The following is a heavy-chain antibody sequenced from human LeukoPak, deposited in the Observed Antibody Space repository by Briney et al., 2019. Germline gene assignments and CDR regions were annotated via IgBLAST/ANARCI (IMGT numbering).Heavy chain of an antibody. J-gene: IGHJ4*02. Sequence: GGSLSLSCAASGFIFSSFEMNWVRLAPGKGLEGVSYMSSSGRSIYYADSVKGRFTISRDNAKNSLYLQMSSLRADDTAVYYCARDPGYSYGLDYWGQGTLVTVSS. CDR1: GFIFSSFE. V-gene: IGHV3-48*03. D-gene: IGHD5-18*01. CDR3: ARDPGYSYGLDY. CDR2: MSSSGRSI.